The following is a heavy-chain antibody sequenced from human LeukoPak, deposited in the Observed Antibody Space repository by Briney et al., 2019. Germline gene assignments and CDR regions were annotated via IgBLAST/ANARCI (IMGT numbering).Heavy chain of an antibody. CDR1: GGSITSYY. CDR2: IHSSEGT. V-gene: IGHV4-59*01. CDR3: ARVRSYYGSVTGKSYYFDY. D-gene: IGHD3-10*01. J-gene: IGHJ4*02. Sequence: SETLSLTCTVSGGSITSYYWSWIRQPPGKGLEWIGYIHSSEGTYYNPSLKSRVTILVDTSKNQFSLKLSSVTAADTAVYYCARVRSYYGSVTGKSYYFDYWGQGTLVTVSS.